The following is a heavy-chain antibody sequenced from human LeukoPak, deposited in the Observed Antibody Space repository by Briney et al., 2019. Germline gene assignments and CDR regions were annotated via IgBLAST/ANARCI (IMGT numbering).Heavy chain of an antibody. J-gene: IGHJ4*02. CDR3: ARAAVVVIFDY. V-gene: IGHV4-39*07. CDR2: IYYSGST. D-gene: IGHD3-22*01. CDR1: SSYG. Sequence: SSYGMHWVRQAPGKGLEWIGSIYYSGSTYYNPSLKSRVTISVDTSKNQFSLKLSSVTAADTAVYYCARAAVVVIFDYWGQGTLVTVSS.